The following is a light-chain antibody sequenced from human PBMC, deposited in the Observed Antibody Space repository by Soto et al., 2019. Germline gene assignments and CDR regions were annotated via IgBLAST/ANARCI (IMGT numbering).Light chain of an antibody. CDR3: ETWYSNSLK. Sequence: QLVLTQSSSASASLGSSVKLTCTLSSGHSTYIISWHQHQPGKAPRYLMKLEGSGNYNKGSGVPDRFSGSSSGADRYLIISNLQSEDEAAYYCETWYSNSLKFGGGTKLTVL. V-gene: IGLV4-60*03. CDR1: SGHSTYI. J-gene: IGLJ2*01. CDR2: LEGSGNY.